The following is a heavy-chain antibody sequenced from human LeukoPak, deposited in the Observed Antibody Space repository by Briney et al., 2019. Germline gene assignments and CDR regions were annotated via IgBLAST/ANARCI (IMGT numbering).Heavy chain of an antibody. CDR1: GFSVSNTY. V-gene: IGHV3-53*01. D-gene: IGHD2-21*02. CDR2: IYSGGNT. J-gene: IGHJ4*02. CDR3: ARGTVTAPDY. Sequence: PGGSLRPSFAASGFSVSNTYMSWVRQAPGKGLEWVSIIYSGGNTYYADSVKGRFTISRDNSKNTLYLQMNRLRPEDTAVYYCARGTVTAPDYWGQGTLVAVSS.